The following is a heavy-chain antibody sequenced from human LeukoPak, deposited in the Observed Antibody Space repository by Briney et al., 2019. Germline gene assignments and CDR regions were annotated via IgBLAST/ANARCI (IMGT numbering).Heavy chain of an antibody. Sequence: SETLSLTCTVSGGSISSGGYYWSWIRQPPGKGLEWIGYIYHSGSTYYNPSLKSRVTISVDTSKDQFSLKLSSVTAADTAVYYCARLRYSSSWYGGGRWENYYYYGMDVWGQGTTVTVSS. V-gene: IGHV4-30-2*01. CDR1: GGSISSGGYY. CDR2: IYHSGST. J-gene: IGHJ6*02. D-gene: IGHD6-13*01. CDR3: ARLRYSSSWYGGGRWENYYYYGMDV.